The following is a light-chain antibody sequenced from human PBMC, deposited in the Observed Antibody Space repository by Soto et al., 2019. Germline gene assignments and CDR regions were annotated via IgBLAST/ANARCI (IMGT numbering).Light chain of an antibody. V-gene: IGKV3-20*01. CDR2: GAS. CDR1: QSVGSSC. Sequence: EIVLTQSPGTLSLSPGERATLSCRASQSVGSSCLAWYQQKPGQAPRLLIQGASSRATGIPDRFSGSGSGTDFTLTINRLEPEDFAVYYCQQCDSSQNTFGQGIKLDIK. J-gene: IGKJ2*01. CDR3: QQCDSSQNT.